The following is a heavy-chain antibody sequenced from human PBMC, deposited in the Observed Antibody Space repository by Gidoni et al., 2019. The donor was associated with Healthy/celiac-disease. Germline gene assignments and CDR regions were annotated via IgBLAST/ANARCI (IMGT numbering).Heavy chain of an antibody. Sequence: QVQLVESGGGVVQPGRSLRLSCAASGFTFSSYGMHWVRQAPGKGLEVVAVIWYEGSNKYYADSVKGRFTISRDNSKNTLYLQMNSLRAEDTAVYYCARGLSPTYYDYIWGSYRPTGMDVWGQGTTVTVSS. CDR2: IWYEGSNK. V-gene: IGHV3-33*01. J-gene: IGHJ6*02. CDR3: ARGLSPTYYDYIWGSYRPTGMDV. CDR1: GFTFSSYG. D-gene: IGHD3-16*02.